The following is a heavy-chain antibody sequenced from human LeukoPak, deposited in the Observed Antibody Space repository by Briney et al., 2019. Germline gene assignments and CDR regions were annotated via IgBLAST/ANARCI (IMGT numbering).Heavy chain of an antibody. V-gene: IGHV3-11*06. CDR2: ISSTSAYT. D-gene: IGHD7-27*01. CDR1: GFPFTSGFTFSDYY. J-gene: IGHJ4*02. CDR3: ARGGTGAFDY. Sequence: PGGSLRLSCAASGFPFTSGFTFSDYYMSWIRQAPGKGLEWVSYISSTSAYTSYADSVKGRFTISRDNANNSLFLQMNGLRAEDTAIYYCARGGTGAFDYWGQGTLVTVSP.